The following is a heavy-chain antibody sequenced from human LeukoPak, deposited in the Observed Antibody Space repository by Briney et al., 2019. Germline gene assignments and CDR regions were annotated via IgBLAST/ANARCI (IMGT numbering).Heavy chain of an antibody. CDR3: ATGVSCATNSCHGYGNYYYFMDV. CDR2: VGPKDGEA. D-gene: IGHD4-23*01. CDR1: GFTLSKLS. Sequence: ASVKVSCKVSGFTLSKLSIHWVRQAPGKGLEWVGGVGPKDGEAVYAERFRDRGILTDDRSSNTAYMDVSRLGADDTAVYSCATGVSCATNSCHGYGNYYYFMDVWGEGTTVTV. V-gene: IGHV1-24*01. J-gene: IGHJ6*03.